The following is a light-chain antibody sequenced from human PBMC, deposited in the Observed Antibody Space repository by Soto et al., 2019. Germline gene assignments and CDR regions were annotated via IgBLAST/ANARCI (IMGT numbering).Light chain of an antibody. CDR2: DAS. V-gene: IGKV1-39*01. Sequence: DIQMTQSPSTLSASVGDRVTITCRASQYISSWLAWYQQKPGTAPRLLIYDASSLQSGVPPRFSGSGSGTEFTLTISSLQPEDFATYYCRQSYSTPRTFGQGTKVDIK. CDR1: QYISSW. J-gene: IGKJ1*01. CDR3: RQSYSTPRT.